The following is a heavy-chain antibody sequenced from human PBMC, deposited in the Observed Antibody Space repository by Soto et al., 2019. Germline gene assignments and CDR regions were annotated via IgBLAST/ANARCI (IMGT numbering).Heavy chain of an antibody. V-gene: IGHV3-23*01. D-gene: IGHD6-13*01. J-gene: IGHJ6*02. CDR1: GFSFSSYA. CDR2: ISGSGGST. Sequence: GGSLRLSCAASGFSFSSYAMTWVRQAPGKGLEWVSTISGSGGSTHYADSVKGRLTISRDNSKNTLYLQMSSLGVDDTAVYYCAKGSGQQLDYSSGMDVWGQGTTVTVSS. CDR3: AKGSGQQLDYSSGMDV.